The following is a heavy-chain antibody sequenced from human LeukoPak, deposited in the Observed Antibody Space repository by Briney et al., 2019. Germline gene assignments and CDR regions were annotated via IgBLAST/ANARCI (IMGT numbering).Heavy chain of an antibody. V-gene: IGHV3-48*03. Sequence: PGGSLRLSCAASGFTFSSYEMNWVRQAPGKGLEWVSYISSSGSTIYYADSVKGRFTISRDNAKNSLYLQMNSLRAEDTAVYYCARAAHDYYYYYYMDVWGKGTTVTVSS. CDR1: GFTFSSYE. J-gene: IGHJ6*03. CDR2: ISSSGSTI. CDR3: ARAAHDYYYYYYMDV.